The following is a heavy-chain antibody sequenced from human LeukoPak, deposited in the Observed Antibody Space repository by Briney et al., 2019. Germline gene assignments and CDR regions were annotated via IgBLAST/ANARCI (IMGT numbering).Heavy chain of an antibody. CDR3: ARDPYSSSYFDY. V-gene: IGHV1-46*01. D-gene: IGHD6-6*01. CDR1: GFTFTSSA. CDR2: INPSGGST. J-gene: IGHJ4*02. Sequence: GASVKVSCKASGFTFTSSAMHWVRQAPGQGLEWMGIINPSGGSTSYAQKFQGRVTMTRDTSTSTVYMELSSLRPEDTAVYYCARDPYSSSYFDYWGQGTLVTVSS.